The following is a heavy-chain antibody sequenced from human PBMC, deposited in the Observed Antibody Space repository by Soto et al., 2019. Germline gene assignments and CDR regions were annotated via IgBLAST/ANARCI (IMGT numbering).Heavy chain of an antibody. J-gene: IGHJ5*02. V-gene: IGHV3-23*01. Sequence: GGSLRSSGAPVGFTFSSRPRIWDHKRRGKGRQWVSAISVSGVGTYYADSVKGRSTISGYNAKNTHYLQMNSLRAEDTAVYYCAKGQGPSGFQSWFDPWGQGTLVTVAS. CDR3: AKGQGPSGFQSWFDP. CDR1: GFTFSSRP. CDR2: ISVSGVGT. D-gene: IGHD3-9*01.